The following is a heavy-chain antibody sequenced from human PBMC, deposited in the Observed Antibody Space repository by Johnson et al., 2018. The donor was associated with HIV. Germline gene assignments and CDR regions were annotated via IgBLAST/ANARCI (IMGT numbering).Heavy chain of an antibody. Sequence: VQLVESGGGLIQPGGSLRLSCAASGFTVSSNYMSWVRQAPGKGLEWVSLIYSGGSTYYADSVKGRFTISRDNSKKTLYLQMKSLRVEDTAVYYCAKGTSEGRVNAFEIWGQGTMVTVSS. CDR2: IYSGGST. D-gene: IGHD3-10*01. J-gene: IGHJ3*02. V-gene: IGHV3-53*01. CDR1: GFTVSSNY. CDR3: AKGTSEGRVNAFEI.